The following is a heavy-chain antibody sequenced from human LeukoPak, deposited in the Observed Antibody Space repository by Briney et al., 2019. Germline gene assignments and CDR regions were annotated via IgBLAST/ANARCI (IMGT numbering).Heavy chain of an antibody. CDR1: GFTFSSYW. D-gene: IGHD3-10*01. CDR2: INSDGSST. J-gene: IGHJ4*02. CDR3: ARATVMVRDFDY. V-gene: IGHV3-74*01. Sequence: PGGSLRLSCAASGFTFSSYWMHWVRQAPGKGLVWVARINSDGSSTNYADSVKGRFTISRDNAKNTLYLQMNSLRAEDTAVYYCARATVMVRDFDYWGQGTLVTVSS.